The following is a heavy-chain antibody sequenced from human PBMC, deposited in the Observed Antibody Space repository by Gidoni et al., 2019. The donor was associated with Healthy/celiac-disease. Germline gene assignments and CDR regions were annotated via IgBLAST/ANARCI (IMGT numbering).Heavy chain of an antibody. CDR2: ISWNSGSI. CDR3: AKDISPYYDSSGGTNWFDP. V-gene: IGHV3-9*01. CDR1: GFTFDDYA. D-gene: IGHD3-22*01. Sequence: EVQLVESGGGLVQPGRSLRLSCAASGFTFDDYAMHWVRQAPGKGLEWVSGISWNSGSIGYADSVKGRFTISRDNAKNSLYLQMNSLRAEDTALYYCAKDISPYYDSSGGTNWFDPWGQGTLVTVSS. J-gene: IGHJ5*02.